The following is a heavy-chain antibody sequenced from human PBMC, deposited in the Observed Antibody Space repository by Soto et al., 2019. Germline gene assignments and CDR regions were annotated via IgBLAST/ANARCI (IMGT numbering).Heavy chain of an antibody. J-gene: IGHJ6*02. D-gene: IGHD3-10*01. CDR2: IYYSGST. V-gene: IGHV4-31*03. CDR3: ARELRFGEDYYGMDV. CDR1: GGSISNGGYY. Sequence: QVQLQESGPGLVKPSQTLSLTCTVSGGSISNGGYYWSWIRQHPGKGLEWIGYIYYSGSTYYNPSHTSRVTISVDTSKNQFSLKLSSVTAADTAVYYCARELRFGEDYYGMDVWGQGTTVTVSS.